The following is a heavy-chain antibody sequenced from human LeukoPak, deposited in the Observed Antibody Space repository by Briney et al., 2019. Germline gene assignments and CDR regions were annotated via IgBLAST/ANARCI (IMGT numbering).Heavy chain of an antibody. V-gene: IGHV3-11*01. D-gene: IGHD3-22*01. CDR3: AREVPVRDYYDSSGYCDY. J-gene: IGHJ4*02. CDR2: ISSSGSTI. CDR1: GFTFSNYY. Sequence: GRSLRLSCAASGFTFSNYYTSSVRQAPGKGLEWDSYISSSGSTIYYADSVKGRFTISRDNAKNSLYLQMNSLRAEDTAVYYCAREVPVRDYYDSSGYCDYWGRGTRVTVS.